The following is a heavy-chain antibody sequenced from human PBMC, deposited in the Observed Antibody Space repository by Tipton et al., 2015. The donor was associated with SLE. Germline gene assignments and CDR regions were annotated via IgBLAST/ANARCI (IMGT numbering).Heavy chain of an antibody. V-gene: IGHV3-30*04. D-gene: IGHD1-20*01. J-gene: IGHJ4*02. CDR3: ARGLTSTNALFYFDD. Sequence: SLRLSCAASGFTFSDYTMHWVRQAPGMGLEWVAVISYAGTNKYHAGSVKGRFTISRNNSKNTLDLQTNGLRAEDTAVYYCARGLTSTNALFYFDDWGQGTLVTVSS. CDR1: GFTFSDYT. CDR2: ISYAGTNK.